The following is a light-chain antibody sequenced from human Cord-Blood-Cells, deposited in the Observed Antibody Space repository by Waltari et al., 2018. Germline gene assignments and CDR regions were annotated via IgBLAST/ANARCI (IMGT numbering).Light chain of an antibody. CDR1: QSISSW. V-gene: IGKV1-5*03. Sequence: DIQMTHSPSTLSASVGDRVTIPCRASQSISSWLAWYQQKPGEAPKLLIYKASSLESGVPSRFSGSGPGTEFTLTISSLQPDDFATYYCQQYNSYSYTFGQGTKLEIK. CDR3: QQYNSYSYT. J-gene: IGKJ2*01. CDR2: KAS.